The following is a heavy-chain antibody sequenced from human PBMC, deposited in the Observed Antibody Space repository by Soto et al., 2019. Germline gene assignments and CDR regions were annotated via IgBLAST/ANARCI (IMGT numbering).Heavy chain of an antibody. V-gene: IGHV3-9*01. D-gene: IGHD2-2*01. J-gene: IGHJ1*01. CDR3: AKGRTGPATSPKFLQN. CDR1: GFTFHDYV. CDR2: ITWDGADV. Sequence: DVQLMESGGGLVQPGGSLRLSCAASGFTFHDYVMLWIRQAPGKGLEWVSAITWDGADVNYADSVKGRFTISRDNAKNSLYLQMSSLRPEDTALYYCAKGRTGPATSPKFLQNWGQGTLVTVSS.